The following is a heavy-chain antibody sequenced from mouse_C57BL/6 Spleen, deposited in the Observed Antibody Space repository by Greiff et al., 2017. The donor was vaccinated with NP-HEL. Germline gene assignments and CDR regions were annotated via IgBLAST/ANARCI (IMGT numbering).Heavy chain of an antibody. CDR2: FYPGSGSI. J-gene: IGHJ1*03. V-gene: IGHV1-62-2*01. CDR3: ARHEDRGYGNGWYFDV. Sequence: QVQLQQSGAELVKPGASVKLSCKASGYTFTEYTIHWVKQRPGQGLEWIGWFYPGSGSIKYNEKFKDKATLTADKSSSTVYMELSRLTSEASAVYFCARHEDRGYGNGWYFDVWGTGTTVTVSS. CDR1: GYTFTEYT. D-gene: IGHD2-1*01.